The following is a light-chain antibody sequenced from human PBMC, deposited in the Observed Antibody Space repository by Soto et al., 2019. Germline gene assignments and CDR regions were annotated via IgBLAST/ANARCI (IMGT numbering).Light chain of an antibody. CDR3: AAWDDSLSAYV. CDR2: SND. Sequence: QSALTQPPSASGTPGQRVTISCSGSTSNIGGNFVSWYQQFPGTAPKLLVYSNDHRPSGVPDRLSGSKSGTSASLAISGLRSDDEADYYCAAWDDSLSAYVFGNGTKVTVL. J-gene: IGLJ1*01. CDR1: TSNIGGNF. V-gene: IGLV1-47*02.